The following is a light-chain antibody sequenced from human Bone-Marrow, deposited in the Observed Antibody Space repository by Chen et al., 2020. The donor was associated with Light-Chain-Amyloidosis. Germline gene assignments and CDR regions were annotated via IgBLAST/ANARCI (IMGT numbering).Light chain of an antibody. CDR1: RSNIGAPYD. CDR3: QSYDTRLRGSV. V-gene: IGLV1-40*01. Sequence: QSVLTQPPSVSGAPGPRLTISCTRSRSNIGAPYDVHWYQQLPGTAPKLLLYGNNNRPSGVPDRFSGSKSGSSASLAITGLRADDEADYYCQSYDTRLRGSVFGGGTRLTVL. CDR2: GNN. J-gene: IGLJ2*01.